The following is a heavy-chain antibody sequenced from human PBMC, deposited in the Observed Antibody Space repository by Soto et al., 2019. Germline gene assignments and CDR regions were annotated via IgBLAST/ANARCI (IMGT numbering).Heavy chain of an antibody. V-gene: IGHV3-9*01. Sequence: EVRLVESGGGLVQPGRSLRLSCAASGFTFDDYAMHWVRQAPGKGLEWVSGISWNSGSIGYADSVKGRFTISRDNAKNSLYLQMNSLRAEDTALYYCAKGPSSSSADLDYWGQATLVTVSS. CDR1: GFTFDDYA. CDR3: AKGPSSSSADLDY. D-gene: IGHD6-6*01. J-gene: IGHJ4*02. CDR2: ISWNSGSI.